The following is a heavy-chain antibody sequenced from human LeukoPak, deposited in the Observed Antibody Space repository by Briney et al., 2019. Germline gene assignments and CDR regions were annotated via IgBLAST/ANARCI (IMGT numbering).Heavy chain of an antibody. D-gene: IGHD6-19*01. CDR2: IYYSGST. V-gene: IGHV4-39*01. CDR3: ARHFPGVAVAGYYFDY. Sequence: KPSETLSLTCTVSGGSISSGSYYWGWIRQPPGKGLEWIGCIYYSGSTYYNPSLKSRVTISVDTSKNQFSLKLSSVTAADTAVYYCARHFPGVAVAGYYFDYWGQGTLVTVSS. CDR1: GGSISSGSYY. J-gene: IGHJ4*02.